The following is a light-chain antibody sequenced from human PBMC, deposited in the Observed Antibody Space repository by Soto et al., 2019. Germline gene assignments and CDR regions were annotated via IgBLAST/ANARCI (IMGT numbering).Light chain of an antibody. CDR1: SSDVGAYKY. Sequence: QSALTQPPSASGSPGQSVTISCTGTSSDVGAYKYVSWYQHHPAKAPKLMISEVSRRPSGVPDRFSGSKSGNTASLTVSGLQAEDEAEYFCSSYAGGNLYVFGTGTKVTVL. V-gene: IGLV2-8*01. CDR2: EVS. J-gene: IGLJ1*01. CDR3: SSYAGGNLYV.